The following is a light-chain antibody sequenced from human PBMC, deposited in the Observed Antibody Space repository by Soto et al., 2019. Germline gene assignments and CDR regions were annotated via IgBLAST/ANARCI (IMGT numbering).Light chain of an antibody. CDR3: QQYGSSPRT. Sequence: EIVSTQSPGTLSLSPGERATLSCRASQSGSSNYLAWYQQKPGQAPRLLIYGASRRATGIPDRFSGSGSGTDFTLTISRLEPEDFAVYYCQQYGSSPRTFGQGTKVDIK. CDR2: GAS. V-gene: IGKV3-20*01. CDR1: QSGSSNY. J-gene: IGKJ1*01.